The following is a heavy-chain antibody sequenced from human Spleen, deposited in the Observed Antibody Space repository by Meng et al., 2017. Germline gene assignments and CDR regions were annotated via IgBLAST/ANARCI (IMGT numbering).Heavy chain of an antibody. D-gene: IGHD6-13*01. Sequence: SLKTSCAASGFTFDDYAMHWVRQVPGKGREWGSGISWNSASIDYADSVKGRFTISRDNAKNSLYLQMNSLRAEDTAMYYCARDEEISAAGKLFGDYWGQGTLVTVSS. J-gene: IGHJ4*02. CDR1: GFTFDDYA. V-gene: IGHV3-9*01. CDR2: ISWNSASI. CDR3: ARDEEISAAGKLFGDY.